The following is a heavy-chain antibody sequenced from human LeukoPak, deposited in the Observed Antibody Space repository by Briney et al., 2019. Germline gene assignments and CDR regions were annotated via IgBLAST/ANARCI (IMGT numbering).Heavy chain of an antibody. D-gene: IGHD3-10*02. V-gene: IGHV3-23*01. CDR2: ISGSGGST. Sequence: GGTLRLSCAASGFTFSNYGMSWVRQAPGKGLEWVSAISGSGGSTYYADSVKGRFTISRDDAKNSLYLQMNSLRAEDTAVYYCAELGITMIGGVWGKGTTVTISS. J-gene: IGHJ6*04. CDR1: GFTFSNYG. CDR3: AELGITMIGGV.